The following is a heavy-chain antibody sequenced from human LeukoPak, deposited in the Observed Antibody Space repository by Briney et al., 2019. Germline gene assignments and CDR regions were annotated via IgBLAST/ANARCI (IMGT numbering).Heavy chain of an antibody. CDR2: ISHSGST. CDR3: ARVLRQFDQIDY. CDR1: DVSFSDYY. J-gene: IGHJ4*02. Sequence: PSETLSLTCAVYDVSFSDYYWSWIRQPPGKGLEWIGEISHSGSTNYNPSLKCRVTISVDTSKNQFSLELSSVTAADTAVYYCARVLRQFDQIDYWGQGTLVTVSS. D-gene: IGHD2-8*02. V-gene: IGHV4-34*01.